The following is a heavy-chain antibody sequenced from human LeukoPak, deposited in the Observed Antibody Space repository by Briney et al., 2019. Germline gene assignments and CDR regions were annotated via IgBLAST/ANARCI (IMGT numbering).Heavy chain of an antibody. CDR1: GFTFSSYW. D-gene: IGHD4-11*01. J-gene: IGHJ4*02. Sequence: GGSLRLSCAASGFTFSSYWMSWVRQAPGKGLEWVANIKQDGSEKYYVDSVKGRFTITRDNAKNSLFLQMSRLRAEDTAVYYCAKYSNLDYWGQGTLVTVSS. V-gene: IGHV3-7*01. CDR2: IKQDGSEK. CDR3: AKYSNLDY.